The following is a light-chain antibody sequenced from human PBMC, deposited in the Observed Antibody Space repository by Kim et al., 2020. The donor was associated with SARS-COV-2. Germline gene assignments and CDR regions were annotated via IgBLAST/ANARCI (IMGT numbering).Light chain of an antibody. V-gene: IGKV3-20*01. CDR3: QPYGSSPRT. Sequence: SPGERATLSCRASQSVSSSYLAWYQQNPGRAPRRLIYGASSRATGIPDRFSGSGSGTAFTLTISRLEPEDFAVYYCQPYGSSPRTFGQGTKVDIK. CDR2: GAS. J-gene: IGKJ1*01. CDR1: QSVSSSY.